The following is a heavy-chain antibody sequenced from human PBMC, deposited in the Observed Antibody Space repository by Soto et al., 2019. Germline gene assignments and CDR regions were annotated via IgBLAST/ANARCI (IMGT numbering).Heavy chain of an antibody. CDR2: MHTGGNEK. Sequence: QVQLVESGGGVVQPGGSLRLSCAASRFTFSYYGFHWVRQAPGKGLEWVAVMHTGGNEKYYVDSVKGRFTVSRDDSRNMVYLEMSGLRAEDTAEYFCARDADTTGHYSHFDLWGRGALVAVS. J-gene: IGHJ4*02. CDR3: ARDADTTGHYSHFDL. V-gene: IGHV3-33*08. CDR1: RFTFSYYG. D-gene: IGHD3-9*01.